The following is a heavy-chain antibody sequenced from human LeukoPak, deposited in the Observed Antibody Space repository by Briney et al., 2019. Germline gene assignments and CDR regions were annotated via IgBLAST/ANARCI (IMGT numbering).Heavy chain of an antibody. V-gene: IGHV4-39*07. J-gene: IGHJ4*02. D-gene: IGHD4-17*01. Sequence: SETLSLTCTVSGGSISSSSYYWGWIRQPPGKGLEWIGSIYYSGSTYYNPSLKSRVTISVDTSKNQFSLKLSSVTAADTAVYYCARDRDYSGDYFWGQGTLVTVSS. CDR3: ARDRDYSGDYF. CDR2: IYYSGST. CDR1: GGSISSSSYY.